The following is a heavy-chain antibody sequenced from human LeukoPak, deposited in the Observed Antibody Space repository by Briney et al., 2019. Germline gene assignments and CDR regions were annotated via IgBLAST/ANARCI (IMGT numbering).Heavy chain of an antibody. CDR3: ARRRGVTADY. V-gene: IGHV4-59*01. Sequence: SETLSLTCTVSGGSISSYYWSWIRQPPGKGLEWIGYIYYSGSTNYNPSLKSRVTISVDTSKNQFSLKLSSVTAADTAVYYCARRRGVTADYWGQGTLVTVSS. J-gene: IGHJ4*02. CDR1: GGSISSYY. CDR2: IYYSGST. D-gene: IGHD2-21*02.